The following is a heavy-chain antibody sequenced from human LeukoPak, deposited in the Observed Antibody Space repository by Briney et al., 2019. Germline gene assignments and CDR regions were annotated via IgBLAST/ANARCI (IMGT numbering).Heavy chain of an antibody. Sequence: GGSLRLSCAASGFTFSSYAMHWVRQAPGKGLEWVAVISYDGSNKYYADSVKGRFTISRDNSKNTLYLQMNSLRAEDTAVYYCARGHKYCSSTSCDEYYYYYGMDVWGQGTTVTVSS. CDR3: ARGHKYCSSTSCDEYYYYYGMDV. D-gene: IGHD2-2*01. V-gene: IGHV3-30-3*01. J-gene: IGHJ6*02. CDR1: GFTFSSYA. CDR2: ISYDGSNK.